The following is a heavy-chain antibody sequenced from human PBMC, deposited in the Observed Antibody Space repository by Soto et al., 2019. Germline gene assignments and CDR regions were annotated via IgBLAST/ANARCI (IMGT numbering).Heavy chain of an antibody. D-gene: IGHD6-13*01. CDR3: ARSAYSSSWYLTDLDY. Sequence: PGGSLRLSCAASGFTFSSYGMHWVRQAPGKGLEWVAVIWYDGSNKYYADSVKGRFTISRDNSKNTLYLQMNSLRAEDTAVYYCARSAYSSSWYLTDLDYWGQGTLVTVSS. V-gene: IGHV3-33*01. CDR1: GFTFSSYG. J-gene: IGHJ4*02. CDR2: IWYDGSNK.